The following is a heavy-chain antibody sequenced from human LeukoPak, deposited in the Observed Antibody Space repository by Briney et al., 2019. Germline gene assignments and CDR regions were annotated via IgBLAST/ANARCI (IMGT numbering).Heavy chain of an antibody. J-gene: IGHJ5*02. CDR1: GYTFTSYG. V-gene: IGHV1-18*01. Sequence: ASVKVSCKASGYTFTSYGISRVRQAPGQGLEWMGWISAYNGNTNYAQKLQGRVTMTTDASTSTAYMELRSLRSDDTAVYYCAVGPMRAPNWFDPWGQGTLVTASS. CDR3: AVGPMRAPNWFDP. CDR2: ISAYNGNT.